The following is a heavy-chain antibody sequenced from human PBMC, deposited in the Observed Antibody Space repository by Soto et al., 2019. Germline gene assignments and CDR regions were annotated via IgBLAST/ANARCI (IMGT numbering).Heavy chain of an antibody. D-gene: IGHD3-16*01. J-gene: IGHJ4*02. Sequence: GGSLRLSCSASGLTFSNYAMHWVRQAPGKGLEYVSAISGDGITYYADSVKGRFTISRDNSQNTVYLQIISLRDEDAAVYYCAGLRLNVMYFDYWGQGTLVTVSS. CDR3: AGLRLNVMYFDY. CDR1: GLTFSNYA. CDR2: ISGDGIT. V-gene: IGHV3-64D*06.